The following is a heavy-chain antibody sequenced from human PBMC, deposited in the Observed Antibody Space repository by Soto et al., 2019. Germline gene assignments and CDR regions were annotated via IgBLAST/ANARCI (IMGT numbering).Heavy chain of an antibody. CDR2: IFYLGSS. Sequence: SETLSLTCTVSGDSIISSDFYRGWVRQPPGKGLEWIGSIFYLGSSYYNPSLKSRVTMSVDTSKNQFSLRLRSVTAADTALYFCARHSLALRKNNWFDPWGQGIMVTVSS. V-gene: IGHV4-39*01. CDR3: ARHSLALRKNNWFDP. D-gene: IGHD3-3*02. CDR1: GDSIISSDFY. J-gene: IGHJ5*02.